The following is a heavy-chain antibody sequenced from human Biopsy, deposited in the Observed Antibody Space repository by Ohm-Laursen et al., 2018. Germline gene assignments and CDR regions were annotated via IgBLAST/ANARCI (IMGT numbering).Heavy chain of an antibody. D-gene: IGHD6-19*01. J-gene: IGHJ4*02. CDR3: ARGMRSSGWPYFDS. CDR1: GDSVSSGSFY. Sequence: SGTLSPTCTVSGDSVSSGSFYWTWIRQPPGQGLEYIGYIYDRGSTANYNPSLESRVTMSVDMPKNQFSLKLSSVTAADTAIYYCARGMRSSGWPYFDSWGQGTLVTVSS. V-gene: IGHV4-61*01. CDR2: IYDRGSTA.